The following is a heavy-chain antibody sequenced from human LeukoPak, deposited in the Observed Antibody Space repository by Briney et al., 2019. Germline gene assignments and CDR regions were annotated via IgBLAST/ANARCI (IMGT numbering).Heavy chain of an antibody. J-gene: IGHJ4*02. V-gene: IGHV4-34*01. D-gene: IGHD2-21*01. CDR3: ARQLPAYYFDY. CDR2: INHSGST. CDR1: GGSFSGYY. Sequence: PSETLSLTCAVYGGSFSGYYWSWIRQPPGKGLEWIGEINHSGSTNYNPSLKSRVTISVDTSKNQFSLKLSSVTAADTAVYYCARQLPAYYFDYWGQGTLVTVSS.